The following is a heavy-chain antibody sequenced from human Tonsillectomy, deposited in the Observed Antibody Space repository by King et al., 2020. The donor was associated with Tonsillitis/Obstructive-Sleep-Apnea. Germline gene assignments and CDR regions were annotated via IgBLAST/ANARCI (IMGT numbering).Heavy chain of an antibody. CDR3: AHRLEYSRSSWGFDY. V-gene: IGHV2-5*02. Sequence: TLKESGPTLVKPTQTLTLTCTFSGFSLSTSGVGVGWIRQPPGKALEWLALIYWDDDKRYSPSLKSRLTITQDTSKNQVVLTMTNMDPVDTATFYCAHRLEYSRSSWGFDYWGQGALVTVSS. CDR2: IYWDDDK. CDR1: GFSLSTSGVG. J-gene: IGHJ4*02. D-gene: IGHD6-6*01.